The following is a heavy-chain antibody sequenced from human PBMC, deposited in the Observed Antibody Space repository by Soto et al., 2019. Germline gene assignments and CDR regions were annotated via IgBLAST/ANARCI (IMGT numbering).Heavy chain of an antibody. Sequence: SVKVSCKASGGTFSSYAISWVRQAPGQGLEWMGGIIPIFGTANYAQKFQGRVTITADESTSTAYMELSSLRSEDTAVYYCARDGYYYDSSGKLHPYFDYWGQGALVTVSS. CDR3: ARDGYYYDSSGKLHPYFDY. CDR1: GGTFSSYA. J-gene: IGHJ4*02. CDR2: IIPIFGTA. D-gene: IGHD3-22*01. V-gene: IGHV1-69*13.